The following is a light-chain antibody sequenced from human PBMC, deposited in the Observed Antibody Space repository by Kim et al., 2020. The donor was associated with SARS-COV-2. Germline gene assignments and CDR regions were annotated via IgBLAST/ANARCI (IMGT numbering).Light chain of an antibody. CDR2: NVS. CDR3: SSYTSSTTLV. CDR1: SSDVGAYNY. J-gene: IGLJ2*01. Sequence: GPSSTIACTGTSSDVGAYNYVSWYQQHPGKVPKLIIYNVSHRPSGVSNHFSGSKSGNTASLTISGLQAEDEADYYCSSYTSSTTLVFGGGTQLTVL. V-gene: IGLV2-14*04.